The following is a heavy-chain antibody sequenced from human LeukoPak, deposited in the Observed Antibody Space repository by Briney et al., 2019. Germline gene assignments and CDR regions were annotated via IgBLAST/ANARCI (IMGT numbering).Heavy chain of an antibody. CDR3: ARVRRNWFDP. CDR1: GYTFTSYG. V-gene: IGHV1-18*01. Sequence: GGSLRLSCAASGYTFTSYGISWVRQAPGQGLEWMGWISAYNGNTNYAQKLQGRVTMTTDTSTSTAYMELRSLRSDDTAVYYCARVRRNWFDPWGQGTLVTVSS. CDR2: ISAYNGNT. J-gene: IGHJ5*02.